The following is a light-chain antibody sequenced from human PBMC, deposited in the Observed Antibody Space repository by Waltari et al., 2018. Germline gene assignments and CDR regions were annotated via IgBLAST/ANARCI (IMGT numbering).Light chain of an antibody. CDR3: QQDYTTPWT. Sequence: IQMTQSPSSLSASVGDRVTVTCRASQGINKELNWYQQKPGKAPTLLIYAASSLQTGFSSRFSGSGSGTDFTLTISSLQPEDVATYYCQQDYTTPWTFGQGTKVEIK. V-gene: IGKV1-27*01. J-gene: IGKJ1*01. CDR2: AAS. CDR1: QGINKE.